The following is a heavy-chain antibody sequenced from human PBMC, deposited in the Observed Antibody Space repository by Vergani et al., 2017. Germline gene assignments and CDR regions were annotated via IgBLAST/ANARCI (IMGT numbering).Heavy chain of an antibody. V-gene: IGHV3-23*03. D-gene: IGHD4-11*01. CDR3: AKTTAEENEFDY. Sequence: EVQLLESGGGLVQPGGSLRLSCAASGFTFSSYAMSWVRQAPGKGLEWVSVIYSGGSSTYYADSVKGRFTISRDNSKNTLYLQMNSLRAEVTAVYYCAKTTAEENEFDYWGQGTLVTVSS. J-gene: IGHJ4*02. CDR2: IYSGGSST. CDR1: GFTFSSYA.